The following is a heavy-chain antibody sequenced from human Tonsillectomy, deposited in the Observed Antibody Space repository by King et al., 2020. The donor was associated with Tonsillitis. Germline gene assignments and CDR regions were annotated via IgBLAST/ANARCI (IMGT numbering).Heavy chain of an antibody. D-gene: IGHD2-8*02. CDR2: IKSKTDGGTT. Sequence: QLVQSGGGLVKPGGSLRLSCAASGFTFSNAWMSWVRQAPGKGLEWVGRIKSKTDGGTTDYAAPVKGRFTISRDDSKNTLYLQMNSLKTEDTAVYYCTTDLGGWWFRYDDYWGQGTLVTVSS. J-gene: IGHJ4*02. CDR1: GFTFSNAW. CDR3: TTDLGGWWFRYDDY. V-gene: IGHV3-15*01.